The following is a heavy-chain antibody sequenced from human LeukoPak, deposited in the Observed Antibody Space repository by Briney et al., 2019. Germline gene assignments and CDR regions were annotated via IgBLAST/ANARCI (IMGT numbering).Heavy chain of an antibody. CDR1: GYTFTSYG. J-gene: IGHJ4*02. Sequence: ASVKVSCKASGYTFTSYGISWVRQAPGQGLEWMGWISAYNGNTNYAQKLQGRVTMTTDTSTSTAHMELRSLRSEDTAVYYCAREGGDIVVVPAATPFDYWGQGTLVTVSS. CDR2: ISAYNGNT. CDR3: AREGGDIVVVPAATPFDY. D-gene: IGHD2-2*01. V-gene: IGHV1-18*01.